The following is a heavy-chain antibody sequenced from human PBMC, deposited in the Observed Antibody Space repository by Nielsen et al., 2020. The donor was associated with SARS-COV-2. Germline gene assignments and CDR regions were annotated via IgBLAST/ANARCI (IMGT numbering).Heavy chain of an antibody. J-gene: IGHJ3*02. V-gene: IGHV4-59*12. CDR3: ARVRITMIVVVDAFDI. CDR1: GGSISNYH. Sequence: SETLSLTCTVSGGSISNYHWTWIRQPPGKGLEWIGNVHYSGTTTYNPSLKSRVTISLDTSKNQFSLKLSSVTAADTAVYYCARVRITMIVVVDAFDIWGQGTMVTVSS. D-gene: IGHD3-22*01. CDR2: VHYSGTT.